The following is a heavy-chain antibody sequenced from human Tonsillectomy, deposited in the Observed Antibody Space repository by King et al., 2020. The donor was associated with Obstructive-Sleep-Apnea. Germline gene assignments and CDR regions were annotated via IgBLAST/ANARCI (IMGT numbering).Heavy chain of an antibody. V-gene: IGHV4-59*01. Sequence: LQLQESGPGLVKPSETLSLTCTVTGDSINSYYWSWIRQSPGKGLEWIGYIYYSWTTKFNPSLQSRVTISLDTSKNQFSLKLTSVTAADSAVYYCARDLEGSNWTNWFDPWGQGILVTVSS. D-gene: IGHD1-1*01. J-gene: IGHJ5*02. CDR3: ARDLEGSNWTNWFDP. CDR2: IYYSWTT. CDR1: GDSINSYY.